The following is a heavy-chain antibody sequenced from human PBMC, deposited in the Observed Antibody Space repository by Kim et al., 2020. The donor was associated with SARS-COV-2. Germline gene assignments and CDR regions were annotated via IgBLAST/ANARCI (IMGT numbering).Heavy chain of an antibody. J-gene: IGHJ4*02. CDR1: GYTFTSYA. D-gene: IGHD2-21*02. CDR2: INAGNGNT. CDR3: ARAGYCGGDCYAGGDY. Sequence: ASVKVSCKASGYTFTSYAMHWVRQAPGQRLEWMGWINAGNGNTKYSQKFQGRVTITRDTSASTAYMELSSLRSEDTAVYYCARAGYCGGDCYAGGDYWGQGPLVTVSS. V-gene: IGHV1-3*01.